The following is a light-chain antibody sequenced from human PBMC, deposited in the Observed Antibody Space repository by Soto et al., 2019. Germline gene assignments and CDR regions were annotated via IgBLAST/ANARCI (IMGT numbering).Light chain of an antibody. CDR1: QSVASN. V-gene: IGKV3-15*01. J-gene: IGKJ1*01. CDR2: DAS. CDR3: QQYNNWPWT. Sequence: ETVMTQSLVPLSVSPGERATLSCRASQSVASNLAWYQQQPGQAPRLLIYDASTRATGVPARFGGSGSGTEFTLSTSSLQSEDSAVYYCQQYNNWPWTFGQATKVEIK.